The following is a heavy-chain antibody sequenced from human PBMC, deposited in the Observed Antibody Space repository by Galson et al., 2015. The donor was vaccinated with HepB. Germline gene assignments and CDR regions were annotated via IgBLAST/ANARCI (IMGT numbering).Heavy chain of an antibody. V-gene: IGHV1-69*01. Sequence: SCKASGGTFSSYGISWVRQAPGEGLEWMGGIIPIFGTPNYAKKFQGRVTITADESTTTAYMGLSSLRSEDTAVYFCATRPRAYGSRSYYYYYGMDVWGQGTTVIVSS. J-gene: IGHJ6*02. CDR2: IIPIFGTP. CDR1: GGTFSSYG. CDR3: ATRPRAYGSRSYYYYYGMDV. D-gene: IGHD3-10*01.